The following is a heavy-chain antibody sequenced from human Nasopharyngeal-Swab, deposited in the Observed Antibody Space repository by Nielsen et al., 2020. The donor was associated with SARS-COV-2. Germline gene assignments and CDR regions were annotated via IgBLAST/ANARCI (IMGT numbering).Heavy chain of an antibody. CDR1: GYSFTAYW. Sequence: GGSLRLSCKGSGYSFTAYWIGWGRQMPGKGLEWMGIIYPGDSDTRYSPSFQGQVTISADKSISTAYLQWSSLKASDTAIYYCARHLFPRGDYYGMDVWGQGTTVTVSS. V-gene: IGHV5-51*01. CDR2: IYPGDSDT. J-gene: IGHJ6*02. CDR3: ARHLFPRGDYYGMDV. D-gene: IGHD2-15*01.